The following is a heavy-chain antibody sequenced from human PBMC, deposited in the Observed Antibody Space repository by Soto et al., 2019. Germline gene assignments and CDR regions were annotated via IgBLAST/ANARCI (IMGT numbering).Heavy chain of an antibody. J-gene: IGHJ5*02. Sequence: QLQLQESGPGLVKPSETLSLTCTVSGGSISSSSYYWGWIRQPPGKGLEWIGSIYDSGSTYYNPSLKSRVTISVDTSKNQFSLKLSSVTAADTAVYYCARRVEWGDWFDPWGQGTLVTVSS. V-gene: IGHV4-39*01. CDR1: GGSISSSSYY. CDR2: IYDSGST. D-gene: IGHD1-26*01. CDR3: ARRVEWGDWFDP.